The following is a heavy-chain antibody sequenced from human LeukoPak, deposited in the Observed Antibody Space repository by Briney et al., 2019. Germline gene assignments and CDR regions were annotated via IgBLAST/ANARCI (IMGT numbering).Heavy chain of an antibody. CDR1: EYGFTNYY. D-gene: IGHD4-17*01. CDR2: IQFSGGTT. V-gene: IGHV1-46*01. Sequence: GASVKVSCKASEYGFTNYYIHWVRQAPGQGLEWMGAIQFSGGTTTYAQKFQGRVTMTRDTSTNTVYMERNSLRSDDTAVYYCAREGTTTVTKNFDYWGQGTLVTVSS. CDR3: AREGTTTVTKNFDY. J-gene: IGHJ4*02.